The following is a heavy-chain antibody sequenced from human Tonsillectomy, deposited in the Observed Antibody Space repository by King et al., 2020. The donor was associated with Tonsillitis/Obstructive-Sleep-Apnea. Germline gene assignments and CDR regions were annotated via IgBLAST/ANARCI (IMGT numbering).Heavy chain of an antibody. CDR1: GFTFSDAW. D-gene: IGHD2-2*01. V-gene: IGHV3-15*07. J-gene: IGHJ6*02. CDR2: IKGKTDGGTT. CDR3: TTKGENVVVPDYYYGMDV. Sequence: VQLVESGGGLVKPGGPLRLSCAASGFTFSDAWMNWVRQAPGKGLEWVGRIKGKTDGGTTDYAAPVKGRFSISRDDSKNTLYMQMNSLKAEDTAVYFCTTKGENVVVPDYYYGMDVWGQGTAVTVSS.